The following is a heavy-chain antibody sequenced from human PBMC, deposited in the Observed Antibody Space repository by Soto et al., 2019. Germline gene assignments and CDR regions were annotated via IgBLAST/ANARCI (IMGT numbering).Heavy chain of an antibody. CDR1: GYSFTSYW. CDR3: ASLHCSGGSCYHYYFDY. CDR2: IYPADSDT. Sequence: GESLKISCKGSGYSFTSYWIGWVRQMPGKGLEWMGIIYPADSDTRYSPSFQGQVTISADKSISTAYLQWSSLKASDTAMYFCASLHCSGGSCYHYYFDYWGQGTLVTVSS. J-gene: IGHJ4*02. D-gene: IGHD2-15*01. V-gene: IGHV5-51*01.